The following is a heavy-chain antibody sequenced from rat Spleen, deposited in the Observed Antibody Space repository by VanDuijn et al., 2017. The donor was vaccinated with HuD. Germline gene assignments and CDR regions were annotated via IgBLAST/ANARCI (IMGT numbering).Heavy chain of an antibody. D-gene: IGHD1-12*02. CDR2: IRPSGDST. CDR1: GFTFSNYD. V-gene: IGHV5-27*01. Sequence: EVQLVESGGGLVQPGRSLRLSCAVSGFTFSNYDMAWVRQAPTKGLEWVASIRPSGDSTFYRDSVKGRFTVSRDNAKSTLYLQMNSLRSEDTATYYCTRDYYDGSYYYFDYWGQGVMVTVSS. J-gene: IGHJ2*01. CDR3: TRDYYDGSYYYFDY.